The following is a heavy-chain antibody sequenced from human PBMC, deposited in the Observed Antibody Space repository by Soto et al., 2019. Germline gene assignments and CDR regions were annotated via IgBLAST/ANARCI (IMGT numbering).Heavy chain of an antibody. V-gene: IGHV3-9*01. Sequence: EVQLVESGGGLVQPGRSLRLSCAASGFTFDDYAMHWVRQAPGKGLEWVSGISWNSGSIGYADSVKGRFTISRDNAKNSLYLQMNSLRAEDTALYYCAKLQAPVVDVYYFDYWGQGTLVTVSS. D-gene: IGHD3-22*01. CDR1: GFTFDDYA. J-gene: IGHJ4*02. CDR2: ISWNSGSI. CDR3: AKLQAPVVDVYYFDY.